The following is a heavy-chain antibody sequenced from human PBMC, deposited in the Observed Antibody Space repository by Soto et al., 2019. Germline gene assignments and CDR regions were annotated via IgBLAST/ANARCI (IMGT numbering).Heavy chain of an antibody. CDR2: INHSGST. V-gene: IGHV4-34*01. D-gene: IGHD6-6*01. Sequence: PSETLSLTCAVYGGSFSGYYWSWIRQPPGKGLEWIGEINHSGSTNYNPSLKSRVTISVDTSKNQFSLKLSSVTAADTAVYYCARESPPLIAARLGPKKQKSQGFDYWGQETLFTVSS. CDR1: GGSFSGYY. CDR3: ARESPPLIAARLGPKKQKSQGFDY. J-gene: IGHJ4*02.